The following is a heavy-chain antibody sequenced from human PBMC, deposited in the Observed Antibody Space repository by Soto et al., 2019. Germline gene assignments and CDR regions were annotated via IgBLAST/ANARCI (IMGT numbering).Heavy chain of an antibody. J-gene: IGHJ4*02. V-gene: IGHV1-69*04. D-gene: IGHD2-15*01. Sequence: SVKVSCKASGGTFSSYTISWVRQAPGQGLEWMGRIIPILGIANYAQKFQGRVTITADKSTSTAYMELSSLRSEDTAVYYCARDGVVVAATLDYWGQGTLVTVSS. CDR2: IIPILGIA. CDR1: GGTFSSYT. CDR3: ARDGVVVAATLDY.